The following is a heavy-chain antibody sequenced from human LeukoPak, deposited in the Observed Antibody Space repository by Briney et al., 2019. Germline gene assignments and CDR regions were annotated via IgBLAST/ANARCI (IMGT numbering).Heavy chain of an antibody. Sequence: PGGSLRLSCAASGFTFSNYYMSWVRQAPGKGLEWVSAISGSGDSIFYADSVKGRFTISRDNPKNTLYLQMHSLRAEDTAVYFCAKRGVVVRVILVGFHKEANYFDSWGQGALVTVSS. CDR2: ISGSGDSI. CDR3: AKRGVVVRVILVGFHKEANYFDS. J-gene: IGHJ4*02. V-gene: IGHV3-23*01. D-gene: IGHD3-10*01. CDR1: GFTFSNYY.